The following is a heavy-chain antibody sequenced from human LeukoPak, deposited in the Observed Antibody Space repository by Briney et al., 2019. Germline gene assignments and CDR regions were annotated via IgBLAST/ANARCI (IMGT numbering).Heavy chain of an antibody. CDR3: ARDITMIVVGGFDY. CDR1: GGSISSYY. Sequence: PSETLSLTCTVSGGSISSYYWSWIRQPAGKGLEWIGRIYTSGSTNYNPSLKSRVTMSVDTSKDQFSLKLSSVTAADTAVYYCARDITMIVVGGFDYWGQGTLVTVSS. CDR2: IYTSGST. D-gene: IGHD3-22*01. V-gene: IGHV4-4*07. J-gene: IGHJ4*02.